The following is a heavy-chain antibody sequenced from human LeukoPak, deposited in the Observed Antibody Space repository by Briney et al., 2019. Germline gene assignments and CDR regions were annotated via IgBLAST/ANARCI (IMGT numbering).Heavy chain of an antibody. V-gene: IGHV3-23*01. D-gene: IGHD3-22*01. CDR1: GFXXSSYA. CDR3: AKKGTYYYDSSWFDY. J-gene: IGHJ4*02. CDR2: ISGSGGST. Sequence: PGGSLRLSCAASGFXXSSYAMSWVRQXXXXXXERVSAISGSGGSTYYADSVKGRFTISRDNSKNTLYLQMNSLRAEDTAVYYCAKKGTYYYDSSWFDYWGQGTLVTVSS.